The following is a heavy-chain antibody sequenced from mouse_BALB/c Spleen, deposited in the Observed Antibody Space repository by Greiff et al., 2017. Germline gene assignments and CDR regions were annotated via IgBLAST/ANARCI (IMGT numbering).Heavy chain of an antibody. J-gene: IGHJ1*01. Sequence: QVQLQQSGAELVKPGASVKLSCKASGYTFTSYYMYWVKQRPGQGLEWIGEINPSNGGTNFNEKFKSKATLTVDKSSSTAYMQLSSLTSEDSAVYYCTRDDGRVRYFDVWGAGTTVTVSS. CDR3: TRDDGRVRYFDV. D-gene: IGHD2-3*01. CDR1: GYTFTSYY. V-gene: IGHV1S81*02. CDR2: INPSNGGT.